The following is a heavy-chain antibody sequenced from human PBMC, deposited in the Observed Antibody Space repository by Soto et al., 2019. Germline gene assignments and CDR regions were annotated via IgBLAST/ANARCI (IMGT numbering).Heavy chain of an antibody. Sequence: GESLKISCKCSGYIFTTYWIGWVRQMPGKGLEWMGIIYPGDSDTRYSTSFQGQVTISADKSISTAYLQWSSLKDSDTAMYYCARYLHRMRGFLFDYWGQGTPVTVSS. D-gene: IGHD2-15*01. CDR2: IYPGDSDT. V-gene: IGHV5-51*01. CDR3: ARYLHRMRGFLFDY. CDR1: GYIFTTYW. J-gene: IGHJ4*02.